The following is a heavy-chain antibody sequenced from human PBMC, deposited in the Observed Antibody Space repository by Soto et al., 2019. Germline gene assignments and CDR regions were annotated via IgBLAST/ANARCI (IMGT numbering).Heavy chain of an antibody. CDR2: ISPYNGDT. V-gene: IGHV1-18*01. Sequence: QVQLVQSGAEVKKAGASVKVSCKASGYTFFSYGISWVRQAPGQGLEWMGWISPYNGDTNYALNLQCSVSMTTDTCSSTAYMELSRLQSDDTAVYDSARALRPISPSQHAVTAMDNGGQGTVVTASS. D-gene: IGHD2-21*02. CDR3: ARALRPISPSQHAVTAMDN. J-gene: IGHJ4*02. CDR1: GYTFFSYG.